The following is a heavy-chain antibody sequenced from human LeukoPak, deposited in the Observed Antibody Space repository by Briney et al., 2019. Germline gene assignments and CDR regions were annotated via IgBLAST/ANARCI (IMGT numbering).Heavy chain of an antibody. J-gene: IGHJ6*02. CDR2: FDPEDGET. CDR3: ATEWESRVILRYYGMDV. V-gene: IGHV1-24*01. CDR1: GYTLTELS. D-gene: IGHD3-9*01. Sequence: VASVKVSCKVSGYTLTELSMHWVRQAPGKGLEWMGGFDPEDGETIYAQKFQGRVTMTEDTSTDTAYMELSSLRSEDTAVYYCATEWESRVILRYYGMDVWGQGTTVTVSS.